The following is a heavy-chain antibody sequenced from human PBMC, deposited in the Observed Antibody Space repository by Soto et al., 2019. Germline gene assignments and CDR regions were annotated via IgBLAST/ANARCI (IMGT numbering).Heavy chain of an antibody. J-gene: IGHJ5*02. CDR3: SSEHVNWFDP. CDR1: GGSISSGGYS. CDR2: IYHSGST. Sequence: PSETLSLTCAVSGGSISSGGYSWSWIRQPPGKGLEWIGYIYHSGSTYYNPSLKSRVTISVDRSKNQFSLKLSSVTAADTAVYYCSSEHVNWFDPWGQGTLVTVSS. V-gene: IGHV4-30-2*01.